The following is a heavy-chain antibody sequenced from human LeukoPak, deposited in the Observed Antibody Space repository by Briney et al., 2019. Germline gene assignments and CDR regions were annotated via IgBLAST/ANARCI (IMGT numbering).Heavy chain of an antibody. J-gene: IGHJ5*02. CDR3: ARDLLPAAIRSSQFDP. CDR2: ISSSSSYI. CDR1: GFTFSSYS. D-gene: IGHD2-2*02. V-gene: IGHV3-21*01. Sequence: GGSLRLSCAASGFTFSSYSMNWVRQAPGKGLEWVSSISSSSSYIYYADSVKGRFTISRDNAKNSLYLQMNSLRAEDTAVYYCARDLLPAAIRSSQFDPWGQGTLVTVSS.